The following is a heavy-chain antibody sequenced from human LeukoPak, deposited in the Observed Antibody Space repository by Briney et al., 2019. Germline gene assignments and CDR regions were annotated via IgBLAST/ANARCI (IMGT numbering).Heavy chain of an antibody. CDR1: GYTFTSYY. CDR2: INPSGGST. D-gene: IGHD6-13*01. Sequence: GASVKVSCKASGYTFTSYYMHWVRQAPGQGLEWMGIINPSGGSTSYAQKFQGRVTMTRDMSTSTVYMELSSLRSEDTAVYYCARDLAAAGIYYYYYYMDVWGKGTTVTVSS. J-gene: IGHJ6*03. CDR3: ARDLAAAGIYYYYYYMDV. V-gene: IGHV1-46*01.